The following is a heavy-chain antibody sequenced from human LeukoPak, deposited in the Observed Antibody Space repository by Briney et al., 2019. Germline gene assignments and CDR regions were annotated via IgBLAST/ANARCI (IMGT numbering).Heavy chain of an antibody. Sequence: SETLSLTCTVSGGSISSYYWSWIRQPAGKGLEWIGRIYTSGSTNYNPSLKSRVTMSVDTSKNQFSLKLSSVTAADTAVYYCARDRPWAAQWLAPGNYYGMDVWGQGTTVTVSS. V-gene: IGHV4-4*07. J-gene: IGHJ6*02. CDR3: ARDRPWAAQWLAPGNYYGMDV. D-gene: IGHD6-19*01. CDR1: GGSISSYY. CDR2: IYTSGST.